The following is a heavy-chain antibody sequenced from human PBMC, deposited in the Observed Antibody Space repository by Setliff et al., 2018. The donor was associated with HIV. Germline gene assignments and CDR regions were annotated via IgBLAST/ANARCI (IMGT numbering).Heavy chain of an antibody. D-gene: IGHD1-26*01. CDR1: GDPINSHY. Sequence: KASETLSLTCTVSGDPINSHYWSWNRQPPGEGLEWIGHISYNEYTNYNPSLKSRVTISLDTSKKHFSLDLYSVTAADTAVYYCARDHNSGTLHAFDLWGQGTKVTVSS. CDR3: ARDHNSGTLHAFDL. J-gene: IGHJ3*01. CDR2: ISYNEYT. V-gene: IGHV4-59*11.